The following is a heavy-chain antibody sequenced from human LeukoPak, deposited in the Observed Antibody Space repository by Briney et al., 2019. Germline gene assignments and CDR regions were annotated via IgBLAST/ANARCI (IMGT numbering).Heavy chain of an antibody. Sequence: ASVKVSCKASGYTFTGYYMHWVRRAPGQGLEWMGWINPNSGNTGYAQKFQGRVTMTRNTSISTAYMELSSLRSEDTAVYYCARVSSTTGNWGQGTLVTVSS. D-gene: IGHD3-9*01. CDR2: INPNSGNT. CDR3: ARVSSTTGN. CDR1: GYTFTGYY. J-gene: IGHJ4*02. V-gene: IGHV1-8*02.